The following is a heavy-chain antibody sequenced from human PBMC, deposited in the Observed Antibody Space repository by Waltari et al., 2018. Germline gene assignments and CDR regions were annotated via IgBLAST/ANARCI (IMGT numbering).Heavy chain of an antibody. CDR1: GYTFTSYY. V-gene: IGHV1-46*01. CDR3: ATERRYYDSSGYNYYFDY. Sequence: QVQLVQSGAEVKKPGASVKVSCTASGYTFTSYYLHWVRQAPGQGLEWMGIINPSGGSTSYAQKFQGRVTMTRDTSTSTVYMELSSLRSEDTAVYYCATERRYYDSSGYNYYFDYWGQGTLVTVSS. D-gene: IGHD3-22*01. J-gene: IGHJ4*02. CDR2: INPSGGST.